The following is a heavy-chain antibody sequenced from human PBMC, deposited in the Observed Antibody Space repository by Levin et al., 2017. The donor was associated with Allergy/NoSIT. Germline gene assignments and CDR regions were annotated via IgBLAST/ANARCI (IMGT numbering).Heavy chain of an antibody. CDR1: GYTFINYY. V-gene: IGHV1-46*03. CDR3: TRGGASGILWGPGDY. J-gene: IGHJ4*02. D-gene: IGHD2-15*01. CDR2: INPSSGGT. Sequence: GESLKISCKASGYTFINYYIHWVRQAPGQGLEWMGTINPSSGGTSYAQKYQGRVTMTRDTSTSTVYMEQRSLISEDTAVYYCTRGGASGILWGPGDYWGQGTLVTVSS.